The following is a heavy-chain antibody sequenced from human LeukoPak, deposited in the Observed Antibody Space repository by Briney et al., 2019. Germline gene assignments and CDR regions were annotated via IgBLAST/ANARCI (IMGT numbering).Heavy chain of an antibody. Sequence: PGGSLRLSCAASGFTFSDPYMDWVRQAPGKGPDWVSAIGGRGGSTYYADSLGGRFTISRDNSKDMVYLQMNSLKVEDTATYYCGKEGGAWGQGTKVTVSS. J-gene: IGHJ5*02. CDR1: GFTFSDPY. V-gene: IGHV3-23*01. D-gene: IGHD3-16*01. CDR2: IGGRGGST. CDR3: GKEGGA.